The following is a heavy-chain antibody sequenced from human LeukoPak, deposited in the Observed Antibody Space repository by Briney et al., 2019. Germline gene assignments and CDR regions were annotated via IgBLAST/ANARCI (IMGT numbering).Heavy chain of an antibody. Sequence: ASVKVSCKASGYTFTSYYMHWGRQAPGQGLEWMGIINPSGGSTIYAQKFQGRVTMTRDTSTSTVYMELSSLRSEDTAVYYCARLEDDYGDYALVLSDYWGQGTLVTVSS. V-gene: IGHV1-46*01. CDR3: ARLEDDYGDYALVLSDY. J-gene: IGHJ4*02. D-gene: IGHD4-17*01. CDR2: INPSGGST. CDR1: GYTFTSYY.